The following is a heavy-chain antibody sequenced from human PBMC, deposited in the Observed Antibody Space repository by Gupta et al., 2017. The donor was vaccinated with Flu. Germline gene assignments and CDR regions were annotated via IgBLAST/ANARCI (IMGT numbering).Heavy chain of an antibody. CDR3: EKDRGGYKYDC. CDR1: GFTFSNYD. CDR2: ITIIGAGT. J-gene: IGHJ4*02. V-gene: IGHV3-23*01. D-gene: IGHD5-12*01. Sequence: CTASGFTFSNYDISWVRQAPGKGLEWASTITIIGAGTYYADSVKGRFTISRYNSTNTLYLQMNSLRAEDTSLYYCEKDRGGYKYDCWGQGTLV.